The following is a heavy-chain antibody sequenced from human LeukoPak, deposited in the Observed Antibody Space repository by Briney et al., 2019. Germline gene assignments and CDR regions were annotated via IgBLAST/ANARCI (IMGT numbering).Heavy chain of an antibody. CDR3: ARVGGEDYVDFFGY. CDR2: IYSGGST. J-gene: IGHJ4*02. Sequence: PGGSLRLSCAASGFTVSSNYMSWVRQAPGKGLEWVSVIYSGGSTYYADSVKGRFTISRDNSKNTLYLQMNSLRAEDTAVYYCARVGGEDYVDFFGYWGQGTLVTVSS. V-gene: IGHV3-53*01. D-gene: IGHD4-17*01. CDR1: GFTVSSNY.